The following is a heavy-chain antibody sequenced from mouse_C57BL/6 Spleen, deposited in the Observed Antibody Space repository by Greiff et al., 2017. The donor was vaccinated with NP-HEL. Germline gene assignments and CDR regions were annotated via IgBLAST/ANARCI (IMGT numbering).Heavy chain of an antibody. Sequence: QVQLKQSGAELARPGASVKLSCKASGYTFTSYGISWVQQRPGQGLEWIGEIYPRSGNTYYNEKLKGKATLTADKSSSTAYMELRSLTSEDSAVYFCASYYGDYGDWGQGTTLTVSS. CDR1: GYTFTSYG. CDR2: IYPRSGNT. CDR3: ASYYGDYGD. V-gene: IGHV1-81*01. J-gene: IGHJ2*01. D-gene: IGHD2-13*01.